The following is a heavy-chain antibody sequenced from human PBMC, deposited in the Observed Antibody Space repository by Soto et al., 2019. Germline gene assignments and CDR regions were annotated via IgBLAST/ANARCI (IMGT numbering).Heavy chain of an antibody. D-gene: IGHD3-3*01. J-gene: IGHJ5*02. Sequence: PGGSLRLSCEASGFTFSSCGMHWVRQAPGKGLEWVAVIWYDGSNKNYADSVKGRFTISRDNSKNTLYLQMNSLRVEDTAVYYCARDVTYYDFWSGRNWFDPWGQGTLVTVSS. CDR1: GFTFSSCG. V-gene: IGHV3-33*01. CDR2: IWYDGSNK. CDR3: ARDVTYYDFWSGRNWFDP.